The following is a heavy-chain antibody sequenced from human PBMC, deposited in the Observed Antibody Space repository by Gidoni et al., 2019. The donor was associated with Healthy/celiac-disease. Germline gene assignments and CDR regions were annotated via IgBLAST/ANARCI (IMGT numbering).Heavy chain of an antibody. V-gene: IGHV3-30*18. Sequence: QVQLVESGGGVVQPGRSLRLSCAASGFPFSSYCMHWVRQAPGKGLEWVAVIAYDGSNKYYADSVKGRFTISRDNSKNTLYLQMNSRRAEDTAVYYCAKVGWIQLWRAAPDAFDIWGQGTMVTVSS. D-gene: IGHD5-18*01. CDR1: GFPFSSYC. CDR2: IAYDGSNK. CDR3: AKVGWIQLWRAAPDAFDI. J-gene: IGHJ3*02.